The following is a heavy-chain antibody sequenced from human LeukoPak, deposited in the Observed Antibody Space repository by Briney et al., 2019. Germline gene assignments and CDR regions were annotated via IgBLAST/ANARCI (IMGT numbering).Heavy chain of an antibody. V-gene: IGHV4-59*08. CDR3: ARHRFYSGNFNWFDP. CDR2: IYYSGST. CDR1: GGSISSYY. Sequence: SETLSLTCTVSGGSISSYYWSWIRQPPGKGLEWIGYIYYSGSTNYNPSLKSRVTISVDTSKNQFSLNLSSVTAADTAVYYCARHRFYSGNFNWFDPWGQGTLVTVSS. D-gene: IGHD4-23*01. J-gene: IGHJ5*02.